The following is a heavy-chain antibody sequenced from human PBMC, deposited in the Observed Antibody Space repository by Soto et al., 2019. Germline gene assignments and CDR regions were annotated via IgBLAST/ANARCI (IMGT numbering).Heavy chain of an antibody. CDR1: GFTFSDEN. CDR3: ARDSDCHSTSCFFPPHV. Sequence: GGSLRLSCSASGFTFSDENMSWVRQVPGKXLEWVSGISGGGSYIFYADSVQGRFSISRDNAKNSLFLEMNSLRVEDTAVYYCARDSDCHSTSCFFPPHVWGQGTTVTVSS. CDR2: ISGGGSYI. J-gene: IGHJ6*02. V-gene: IGHV3-21*06. D-gene: IGHD2-2*01.